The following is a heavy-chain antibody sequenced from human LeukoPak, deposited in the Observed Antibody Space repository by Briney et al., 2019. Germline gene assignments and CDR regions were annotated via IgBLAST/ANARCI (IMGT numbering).Heavy chain of an antibody. CDR3: AKDLGVIIVPYAIDYYGLDV. CDR2: VSYDESNK. V-gene: IGHV3-30*18. CDR1: GFTFSRHG. J-gene: IGHJ6*02. Sequence: GGSLRLSCAASGFTFSRHGMQWVRQAPGKGLEWVAAVSYDESNKYYADSVKGRLTISRDNSKNTLFLQMNSLRAEDTAVYYCAKDLGVIIVPYAIDYYGLDVWGQGTKVTVSS. D-gene: IGHD2-2*01.